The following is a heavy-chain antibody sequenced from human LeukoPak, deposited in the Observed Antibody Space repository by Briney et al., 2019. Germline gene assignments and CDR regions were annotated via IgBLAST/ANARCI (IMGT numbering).Heavy chain of an antibody. CDR1: GYTFTSYD. CDR2: MNPNSSNT. Sequence: GASVTVSCTASGYTFTSYDINWVRQAPGQGLEWMGWMNPNSSNTGYAQKFQGRVTMTRNTSISTAYMELSSLRSEDTAVYYCARAKLIAARRVHTGNWFDPWGQGTLVTVSS. J-gene: IGHJ5*02. CDR3: ARAKLIAARRVHTGNWFDP. V-gene: IGHV1-8*01. D-gene: IGHD6-6*01.